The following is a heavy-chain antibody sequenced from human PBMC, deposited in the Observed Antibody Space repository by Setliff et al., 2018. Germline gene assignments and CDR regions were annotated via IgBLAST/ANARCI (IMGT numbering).Heavy chain of an antibody. Sequence: SETLSLTCTVSGDSTRNSHWIWIRQPPGKGLEWIGEINHSGSTNYNPSLKSRVTISVDTSKNQFSLKLSSVAAADTAVYYCARGFDVCGGGACYTDGPYYFDYWGLGTLVTVSS. J-gene: IGHJ4*02. CDR1: GDSTRNSH. V-gene: IGHV4-34*01. D-gene: IGHD2-21*02. CDR3: ARGFDVCGGGACYTDGPYYFDY. CDR2: INHSGST.